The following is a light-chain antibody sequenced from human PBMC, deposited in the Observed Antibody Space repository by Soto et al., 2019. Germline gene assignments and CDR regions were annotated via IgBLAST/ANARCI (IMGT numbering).Light chain of an antibody. V-gene: IGLV2-14*01. J-gene: IGLJ2*01. CDR2: EVN. CDR1: SDDVGGYNY. Sequence: QPVLTQPASVSGSPGQSITISCTGTSDDVGGYNYVSWYQQHPGKAPKLMIFEVNNRPSGVSNRFSGSKSGNTASLTISGLQAEDEADYYCSSYTTSSTQVFGGGTKLTVL. CDR3: SSYTTSSTQV.